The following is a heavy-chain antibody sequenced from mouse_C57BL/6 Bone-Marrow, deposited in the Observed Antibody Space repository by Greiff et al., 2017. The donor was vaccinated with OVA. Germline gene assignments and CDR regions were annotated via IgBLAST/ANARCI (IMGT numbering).Heavy chain of an antibody. J-gene: IGHJ1*03. Sequence: QVQLKQSGPELVKPGASVKISCKASGYAFSSSWMNWVKQRPGKGLEWIGRIYPGDGDTNYNGKFKGKATLTADKSSSTAYMQLSSLTSEDSAVYFCAALTTVVATRYFDVWGTGTTVTVSS. CDR3: AALTTVVATRYFDV. V-gene: IGHV1-82*01. D-gene: IGHD1-1*01. CDR2: IYPGDGDT. CDR1: GYAFSSSW.